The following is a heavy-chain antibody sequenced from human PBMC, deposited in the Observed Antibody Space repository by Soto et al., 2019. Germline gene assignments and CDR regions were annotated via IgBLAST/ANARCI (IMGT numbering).Heavy chain of an antibody. J-gene: IGHJ4*02. CDR2: ISGSGGST. CDR3: AKGGRVDTALGDY. D-gene: IGHD5-18*01. Sequence: EVQLLESGGGLVQPGGSLRLSCAASGFTFSSYAMSWVRHAPGKGLGWVSAISGSGGSTYYADSVKGRFTISRDNSKNTLYLQMNSLRAEDTAVDYCAKGGRVDTALGDYWGQGTLVTVSS. V-gene: IGHV3-23*01. CDR1: GFTFSSYA.